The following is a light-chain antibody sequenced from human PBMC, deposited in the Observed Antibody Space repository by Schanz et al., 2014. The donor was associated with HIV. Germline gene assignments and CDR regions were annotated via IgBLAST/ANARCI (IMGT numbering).Light chain of an antibody. CDR3: QQYNNWPLT. J-gene: IGKJ1*01. V-gene: IGKV3-11*01. CDR1: QDIHTY. Sequence: DIVLTQSPATLSLSPGERATLSCRASQDIHTYLAWYQQKPGQAPRFLIYDASKRATGIPAKFSGSGSGTDFTLTISSLEPADFAVYSCQQYNNWPLTFGQGTKVEIK. CDR2: DAS.